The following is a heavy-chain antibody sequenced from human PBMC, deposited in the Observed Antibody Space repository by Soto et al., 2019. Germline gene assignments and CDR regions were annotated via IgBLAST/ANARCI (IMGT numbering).Heavy chain of an antibody. Sequence: GESLKISCKGSGYIFTNYWIGWVRQAPGQGLEWIGWISAYNCNTKYAQKLQGRVTMTTDTSTSTAYMELRSLRSDDTAVHYCARDSDPVDYWGQGTLVTVSA. CDR2: ISAYNCNT. J-gene: IGHJ4*02. V-gene: IGHV1-18*04. CDR1: GYIFTNYW. CDR3: ARDSDPVDY.